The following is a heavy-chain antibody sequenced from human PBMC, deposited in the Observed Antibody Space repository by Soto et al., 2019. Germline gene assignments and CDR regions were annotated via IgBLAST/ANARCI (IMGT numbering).Heavy chain of an antibody. CDR2: ISWNSGSI. J-gene: IGHJ4*02. D-gene: IGHD3-10*01. Sequence: EAQLVESGGGLVQPGRSLRLSCAASGFTFDDYAMHWVRQAPGKGLEWVSGISWNSGSIGYADSVKGRFTISRDNAKNSLYLQMNSLRAEDTALYYCATYYYGSGSAFDYWGQGTLVTVSS. CDR1: GFTFDDYA. CDR3: ATYYYGSGSAFDY. V-gene: IGHV3-9*01.